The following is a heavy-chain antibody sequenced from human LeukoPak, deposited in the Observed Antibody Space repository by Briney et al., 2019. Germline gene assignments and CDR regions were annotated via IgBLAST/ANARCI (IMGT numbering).Heavy chain of an antibody. V-gene: IGHV1-18*01. D-gene: IGHD4-17*01. CDR3: ARGTMTTALGY. CDR1: VYTFTSYG. Sequence: ASVKVSCKASVYTFTSYGIRWVRQAPGQGLERMGWISAYNGNTNYAQKLQGRVTMATDTSTSTAYMELRSLRSDDTAVYYCARGTMTTALGYWGQGTLVTVSS. CDR2: ISAYNGNT. J-gene: IGHJ4*02.